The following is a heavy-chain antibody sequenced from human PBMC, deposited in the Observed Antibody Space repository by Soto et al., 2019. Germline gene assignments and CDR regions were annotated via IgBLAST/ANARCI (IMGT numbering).Heavy chain of an antibody. CDR1: GLTFSSYS. J-gene: IGHJ4*02. Sequence: EVLLVESGGGLVKPGGSLRLSCAASGLTFSSYSMNWVRQAPGMGLEWVSSISSSSSYIYYADSVKGRFTISRDNAKNSLYLQMNSLRAEDTAVCYCARTVVAPFDYWGQGTLVTVSS. V-gene: IGHV3-21*01. D-gene: IGHD2-15*01. CDR2: ISSSSSYI. CDR3: ARTVVAPFDY.